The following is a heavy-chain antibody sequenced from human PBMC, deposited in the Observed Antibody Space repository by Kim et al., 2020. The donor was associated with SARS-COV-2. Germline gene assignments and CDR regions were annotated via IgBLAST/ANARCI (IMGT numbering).Heavy chain of an antibody. V-gene: IGHV4-34*01. CDR2: INHSGST. CDR1: GGSFSGYY. D-gene: IGHD2-15*01. Sequence: SETLSLTCAVYGGSFSGYYWSWIRQPPGKGLEWIGEINHSGSTNYNPSLKSRVTISVDTSKNQFSLKLSSVTAADTAVYYCASLGPRAGSTFSGYYYYYGMDVWGQGTTVTVSS. CDR3: ASLGPRAGSTFSGYYYYYGMDV. J-gene: IGHJ6*02.